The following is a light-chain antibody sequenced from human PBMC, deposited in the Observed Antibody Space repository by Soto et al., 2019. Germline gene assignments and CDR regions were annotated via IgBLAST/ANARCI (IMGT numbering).Light chain of an antibody. CDR1: QSVSSNY. Sequence: EIVLTQSPGTLSLSPGERATLSCRASQSVSSNYLAWYQQKPGQAPRLLIYDASTRATGIPDRFSGSGSGTDFTLTISRLEPEDFAVYYCQQYVSSPLTFGGGTKVEIK. J-gene: IGKJ4*01. CDR2: DAS. CDR3: QQYVSSPLT. V-gene: IGKV3-20*01.